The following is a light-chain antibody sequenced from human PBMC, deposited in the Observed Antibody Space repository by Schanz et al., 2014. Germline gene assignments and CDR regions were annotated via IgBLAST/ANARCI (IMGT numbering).Light chain of an antibody. V-gene: IGLV2-14*01. J-gene: IGLJ3*02. CDR3: CSYTSSSTRV. CDR1: SSYVGGYNY. Sequence: QSALTQPRSVSGSPGQSVTISCTGTSSYVGGYNYVSWYQQHPGKAPKLMIYDVSNRPSGVSNRFSGSKSGNTASLTISGLQAEDEAHYYCCSYTSSSTRVFGGGTKLTVL. CDR2: DVS.